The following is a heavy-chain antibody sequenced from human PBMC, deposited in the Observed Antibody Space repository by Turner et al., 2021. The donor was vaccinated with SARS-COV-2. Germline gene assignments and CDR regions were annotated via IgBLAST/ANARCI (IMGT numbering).Heavy chain of an antibody. V-gene: IGHV4-59*01. CDR2: IYYSGST. J-gene: IGHJ5*02. CDR1: GGSISSYY. Sequence: QVHLQESGAGLVKPPETLALTCTVPGGSISSYYWSWVRQPPGKGLEWIGYIYYSGSTNYKPSLKSRATISVDTSKNQLSLKLSSVTAADTAVYYCARTMDSSGYYYVWFDPWGQGTLVIVSS. D-gene: IGHD3-22*01. CDR3: ARTMDSSGYYYVWFDP.